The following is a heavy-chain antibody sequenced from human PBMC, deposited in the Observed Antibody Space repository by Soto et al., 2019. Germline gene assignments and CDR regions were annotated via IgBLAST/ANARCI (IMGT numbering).Heavy chain of an antibody. V-gene: IGHV3-33*01. CDR1: GFTFSSYG. D-gene: IGHD6-13*01. J-gene: IGHJ4*02. CDR2: IWYDGSNK. Sequence: QVQLVESGGGVVQPGRSLRLSCAASGFTFSSYGMHWVRQAPGKGLEWVAVIWYDGSNKYYADSVKGRVTISRDNSKNTLYLQMNSLRAEDTAVYYCARRGRIAAAGTGGVGDYWGQGTLVTVSS. CDR3: ARRGRIAAAGTGGVGDY.